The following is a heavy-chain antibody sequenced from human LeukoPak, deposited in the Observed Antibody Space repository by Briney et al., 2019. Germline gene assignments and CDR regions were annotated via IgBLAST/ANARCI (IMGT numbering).Heavy chain of an antibody. CDR3: ARDGADCSGAECSDNWFDT. V-gene: IGHV4-59*01. D-gene: IGHD2-21*01. Sequence: SATQSPTYTVASGSMSSYYCSWIRQPARSGLEWMGFIYYSANTKYNPSLKSRVTISADTSKNPFSLKPSSVTAAHTAVYYCARDGADCSGAECSDNWFDTWGQGKLVTVSS. CDR1: SGSMSSYY. J-gene: IGHJ5*02. CDR2: IYYSANT.